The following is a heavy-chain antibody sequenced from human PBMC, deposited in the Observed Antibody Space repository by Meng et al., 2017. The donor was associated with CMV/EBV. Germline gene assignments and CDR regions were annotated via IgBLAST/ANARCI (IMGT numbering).Heavy chain of an antibody. Sequence: ASVKVSCKASGYTFTSYDINWVRQATGQGLEWMGWMNPYNGNTNYAQKLQGRVTMTTDTSTSTAYMELRSLRSDDTAVYYCASGGRGTYYDFWSGYSYFDYWGQGTLVTVSS. J-gene: IGHJ4*02. CDR1: GYTFTSYD. V-gene: IGHV1-18*01. CDR2: MNPYNGNT. CDR3: ASGGRGTYYDFWSGYSYFDY. D-gene: IGHD3-3*01.